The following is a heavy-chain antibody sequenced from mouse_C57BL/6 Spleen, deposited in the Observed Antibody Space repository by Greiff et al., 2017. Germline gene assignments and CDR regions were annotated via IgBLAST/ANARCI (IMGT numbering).Heavy chain of an antibody. Sequence: EVQVVESGGGLVQPGGSLKLSCAASGFTFSDYYMYWVRQTPEKRLEWVAYISNGGGSTYYPDTVKGRFTISRDNAKNTLYLQMSRLKSEDTAMYYCARQGGYTYAMDYWGQGTSVTVSS. V-gene: IGHV5-12*01. CDR1: GFTFSDYY. J-gene: IGHJ4*01. CDR2: ISNGGGST. D-gene: IGHD1-2*01. CDR3: ARQGGYTYAMDY.